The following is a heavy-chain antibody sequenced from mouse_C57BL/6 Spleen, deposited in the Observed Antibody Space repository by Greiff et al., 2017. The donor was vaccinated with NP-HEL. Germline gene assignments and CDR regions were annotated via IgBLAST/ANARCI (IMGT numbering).Heavy chain of an antibody. V-gene: IGHV10-1*01. CDR3: VREGGLLFDY. CDR2: IRSKSNNYAT. CDR1: GFSFNTYA. Sequence: EVQLVESGGGLVQPKGSLKLSCAASGFSFNTYAMNWVRQAPGKGLEWVARIRSKSNNYATYYADSVKDRFTISRDDSESMLYLQMNNLKTEDTAMYYCVREGGLLFDYWGQGTTLTVSS. J-gene: IGHJ2*01. D-gene: IGHD3-1*01.